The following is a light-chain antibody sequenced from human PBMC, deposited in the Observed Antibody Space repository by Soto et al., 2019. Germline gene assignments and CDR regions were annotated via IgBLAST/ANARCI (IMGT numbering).Light chain of an antibody. CDR1: QSVNSY. J-gene: IGKJ1*01. CDR3: HQYDSSPRT. V-gene: IGKV3-20*01. Sequence: EIVLTQSPGTLSLSPGERATLSCRASQSVNSYLAWYQQKPGQAPRLLIYGASIRATGIPDRFSGSGSGADFTLTISRLEPEDFAVYYCHQYDSSPRTFGQGTKVEIK. CDR2: GAS.